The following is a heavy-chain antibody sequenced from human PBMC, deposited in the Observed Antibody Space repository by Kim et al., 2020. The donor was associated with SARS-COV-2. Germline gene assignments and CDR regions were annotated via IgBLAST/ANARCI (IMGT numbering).Heavy chain of an antibody. D-gene: IGHD5-18*01. CDR1: GFTFSSYW. CDR3: ARVVEYSYGHSYYYYYGMDV. V-gene: IGHV3-74*01. J-gene: IGHJ6*02. CDR2: INSDGSST. Sequence: GGSLRLSCAASGFTFSSYWMHWVRQAPGKGLVWVSRINSDGSSTSYADSVKGRFTISRDNAKNTLYLQMNSLRAEDTAVYYCARVVEYSYGHSYYYYYGMDVWGQGTTVTVSS.